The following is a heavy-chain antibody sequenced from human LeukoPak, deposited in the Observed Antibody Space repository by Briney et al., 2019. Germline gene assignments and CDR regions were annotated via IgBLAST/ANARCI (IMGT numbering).Heavy chain of an antibody. CDR3: ARRGSTSSRPFDY. Sequence: GVPLQSSSQGPGLGFTRYGIGWVRPMPGKGREWMGIIYPGYSDTTYSPSFQGQVTISADKSISTAYLQWSSLKASDTAMYYCARRGSTSSRPFDYWGQGTLVTVSS. D-gene: IGHD2-2*01. CDR1: GLGFTRYG. CDR2: IYPGYSDT. J-gene: IGHJ4*02. V-gene: IGHV5-51*01.